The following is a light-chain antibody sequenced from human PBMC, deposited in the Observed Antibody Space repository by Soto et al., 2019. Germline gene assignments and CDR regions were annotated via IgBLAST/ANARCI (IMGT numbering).Light chain of an antibody. J-gene: IGKJ1*01. Sequence: DIQMTQSPPSLSASVGDRVTISCRASLGIANYVLWYQQGPGKVPKLLIYGASSLLPGVPSRFSGSGSGTDFTLTISSLQPEDVGTYYCQKYNSAMWTFGQGTKVDIK. CDR1: LGIANY. CDR2: GAS. V-gene: IGKV1-27*01. CDR3: QKYNSAMWT.